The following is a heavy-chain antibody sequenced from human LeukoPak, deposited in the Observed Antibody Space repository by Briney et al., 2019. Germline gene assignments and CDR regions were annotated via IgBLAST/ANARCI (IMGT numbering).Heavy chain of an antibody. CDR3: ARARYYYDSSGYYYLDY. V-gene: IGHV1-18*01. J-gene: IGHJ4*02. Sequence: ASVKVSCKASGYTFTSYGISWVRRAPGQGLEWMGWISAYNGNTNYAQKLQGRVTMTTDTSTSTAYMELRSLRSDDTAVYYCARARYYYDSSGYYYLDYWGQGTLVTVSS. CDR1: GYTFTSYG. D-gene: IGHD3-22*01. CDR2: ISAYNGNT.